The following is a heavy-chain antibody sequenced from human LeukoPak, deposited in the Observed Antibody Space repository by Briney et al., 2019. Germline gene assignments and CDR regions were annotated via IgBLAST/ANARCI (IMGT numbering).Heavy chain of an antibody. CDR2: INSDGSST. J-gene: IGHJ5*02. CDR1: GFTFSSYA. D-gene: IGHD5-24*01. CDR3: ARALRRWLQSNWFDP. Sequence: GGSLRLSCAASGFTFSSYAMSWVRQAPGKGLVWVSRINSDGSSTSYADSVKGRFTISRDNAKNTLYLQMNSLRAEDTAVYYCARALRRWLQSNWFDPWGQGTLVTVSS. V-gene: IGHV3-74*01.